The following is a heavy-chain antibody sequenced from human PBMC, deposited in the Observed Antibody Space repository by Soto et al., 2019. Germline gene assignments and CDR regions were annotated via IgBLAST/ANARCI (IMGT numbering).Heavy chain of an antibody. CDR1: GYAFTSYG. CDR2: ISAYNDNT. D-gene: IGHD1-1*01. V-gene: IGHV1-18*04. Sequence: WASVKVSCKASGYAFTSYGISWVRQAPGQGLEWMGWISAYNDNTNYAQKLQDRVTMTTDTSTSTAHMELRSLRSDDTAVYYCVRENWNYDYYYGMDVWGQGTTVTVSS. CDR3: VRENWNYDYYYGMDV. J-gene: IGHJ6*02.